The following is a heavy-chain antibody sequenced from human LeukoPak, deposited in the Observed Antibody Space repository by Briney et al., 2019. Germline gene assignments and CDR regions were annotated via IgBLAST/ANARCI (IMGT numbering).Heavy chain of an antibody. CDR2: FDPEDGET. CDR1: GYTLTELS. CDR3: VCCSSTSCHGGYYFDY. V-gene: IGHV1-24*01. Sequence: ASVKVSCKVSGYTLTELSMHWVRQAPGKGLEWMGGFDPEDGETIYAQKFQGRVTMTGDTSTDTAYMELSSLRSEDTAVYYCVCCSSTSCHGGYYFDYWGQGTLVTVSS. J-gene: IGHJ4*02. D-gene: IGHD2-2*01.